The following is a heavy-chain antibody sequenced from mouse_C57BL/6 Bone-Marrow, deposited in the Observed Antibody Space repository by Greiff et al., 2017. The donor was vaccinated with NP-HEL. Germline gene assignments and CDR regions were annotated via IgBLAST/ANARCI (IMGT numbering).Heavy chain of an antibody. J-gene: IGHJ3*01. CDR3: AKGAPFAY. CDR2: IYPGDGDT. Sequence: VKLVESGAELVKPGASVKISCKASGYAFSSYWMNWVKQRTGKGLEWIGQIYPGDGDTNYNGKFKGKATLTADKSSSTAYMQLSSLTSEDSAVYFCAKGAPFAYWGQGTLVTVSA. CDR1: GYAFSSYW. V-gene: IGHV1-80*01.